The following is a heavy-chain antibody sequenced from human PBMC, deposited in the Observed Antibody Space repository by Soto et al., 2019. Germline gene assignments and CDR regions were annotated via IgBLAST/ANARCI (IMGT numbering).Heavy chain of an antibody. J-gene: IGHJ4*02. CDR1: GGSISSGGYY. D-gene: IGHD4-17*01. CDR3: ARRPSRGDYRYYFDY. V-gene: IGHV4-31*03. CDR2: IYYSGST. Sequence: QVQLQESGPGLVKPSQTLSLTCTVSGGSISSGGYYWSWIRQHPGKGLEWIGYIYYSGSTYYNPSLQSRFTISVDTSKNQFSLKLSSVTAADTAVYYCARRPSRGDYRYYFDYWGQGTLVTVSS.